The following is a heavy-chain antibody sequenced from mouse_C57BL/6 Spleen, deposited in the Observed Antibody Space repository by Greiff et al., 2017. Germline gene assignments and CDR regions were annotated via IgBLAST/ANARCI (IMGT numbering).Heavy chain of an antibody. J-gene: IGHJ2*01. V-gene: IGHV1-64*01. CDR1: GYTFTSYW. Sequence: QVQLQQPGAELVKPGASVKLSCKASGYTFTSYWMHWVKQRPGQGLEWIGMIHPNSGSTNYNEKFKSKATLTVDKSSSTAYMQLSSLTSEDSAVYYCARVVATDDFDYWGQGTTLTVSS. D-gene: IGHD1-1*01. CDR3: ARVVATDDFDY. CDR2: IHPNSGST.